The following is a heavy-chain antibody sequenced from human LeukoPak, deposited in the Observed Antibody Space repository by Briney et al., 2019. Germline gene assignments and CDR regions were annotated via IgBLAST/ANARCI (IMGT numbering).Heavy chain of an antibody. CDR3: ARAPLGTYDFWSGYYSY. V-gene: IGHV1-69*06. CDR2: IIPIFGTA. D-gene: IGHD3-3*01. J-gene: IGHJ4*02. Sequence: ASVKVSCKASGYTFTGYYMHWVRQAPGQGLEWMGGIIPIFGTANYAQKFQGRVTITADKSTSTAYMELSSLRSEDTAVYYCARAPLGTYDFWSGYYSYWGQGTLVTVSS. CDR1: GYTFTGYY.